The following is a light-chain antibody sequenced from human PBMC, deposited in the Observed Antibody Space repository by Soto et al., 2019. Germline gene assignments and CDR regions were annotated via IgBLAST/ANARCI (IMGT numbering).Light chain of an antibody. CDR2: GAS. J-gene: IGKJ1*01. CDR3: QDYGNWLQT. Sequence: EIVLTQSPDTLSVSPGERATLSCRSSQSVSSNIAWYQQTPGQAPRLLIYGASIRATGVPARFSGSGSGTEFTLTISSLQSEDFAIYFCQDYGNWLQTFGQGTKVETK. CDR1: QSVSSN. V-gene: IGKV3-15*01.